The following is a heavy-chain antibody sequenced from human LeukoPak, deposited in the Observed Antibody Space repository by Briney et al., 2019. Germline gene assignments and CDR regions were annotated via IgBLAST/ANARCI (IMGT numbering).Heavy chain of an antibody. J-gene: IGHJ4*02. CDR2: INPNSGGT. V-gene: IGHV1-2*02. Sequence: ASVKVSCKASGYTFTGYYMHWVRQAPGQGLEWMGWINPNSGGTNYAQKFQGRVTITRDTSISTAYMELTRLTSDDTAVYYCARGGVPGQQLDHWGQGTLVTVSS. CDR1: GYTFTGYY. D-gene: IGHD6-13*01. CDR3: ARGGVPGQQLDH.